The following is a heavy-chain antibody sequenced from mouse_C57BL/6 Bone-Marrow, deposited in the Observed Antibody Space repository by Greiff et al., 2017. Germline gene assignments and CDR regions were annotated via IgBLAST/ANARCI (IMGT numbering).Heavy chain of an antibody. Sequence: DVKLVESGGDLVKPGGSLKLSCAASGFTFSSYGMSWVRQTPDKRLEWVATISSGGSYTYYPDSVKGRFTISRDNAKNTLYLQMSSLKSEDTAMYYCARRIKGNYFDYWGQGTTLTVSS. J-gene: IGHJ2*01. D-gene: IGHD1-1*01. CDR1: GFTFSSYG. CDR2: ISSGGSYT. V-gene: IGHV5-6*02. CDR3: ARRIKGNYFDY.